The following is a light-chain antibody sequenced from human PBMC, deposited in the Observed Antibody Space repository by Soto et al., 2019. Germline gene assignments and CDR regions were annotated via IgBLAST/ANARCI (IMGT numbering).Light chain of an antibody. CDR1: QTISDS. CDR2: AAS. Sequence: IQMTQSPSSLSASVGDRVTIAFLASQTISDSLNWYQQTPGKAPNLLIYAASSLQSGVPSRFSGSGSGTEFTLTISSLQPDDFATYYCQQYNSYPITFGQGTRLEIK. J-gene: IGKJ5*01. CDR3: QQYNSYPIT. V-gene: IGKV1-16*01.